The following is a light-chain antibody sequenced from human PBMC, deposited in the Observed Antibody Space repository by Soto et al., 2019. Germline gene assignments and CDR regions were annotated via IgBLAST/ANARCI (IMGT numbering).Light chain of an antibody. CDR2: DSS. V-gene: IGKV1-5*01. J-gene: IGKJ5*01. CDR1: QSISSG. CDR3: QQYDRFSVT. Sequence: DIQMTQSPSTLSASVCDRVTITCRASQSISSGLAWYKQKPGRAPRRLIYDSSSLESGVPSRFSGSGSGTEFRLTISTRQPADFATYYCQQYDRFSVTFGQGTRLEIK.